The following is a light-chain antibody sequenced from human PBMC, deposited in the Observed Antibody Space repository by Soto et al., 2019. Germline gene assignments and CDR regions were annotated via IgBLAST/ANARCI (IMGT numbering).Light chain of an antibody. CDR1: SSNIGAGYD. Sequence: QSVLTQPPSVSGAPGQRVTISCTGSSSNIGAGYDVHWYQQLPGTAPKLLIYGNSNRPSGFPDRFSGSKSGTSASLAITGLQAEDEADYYCQSYDSRLSVLFGGGTKLTVL. V-gene: IGLV1-40*01. CDR3: QSYDSRLSVL. CDR2: GNS. J-gene: IGLJ2*01.